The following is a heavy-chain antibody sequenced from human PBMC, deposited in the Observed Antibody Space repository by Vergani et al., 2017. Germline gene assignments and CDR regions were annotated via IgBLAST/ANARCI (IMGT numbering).Heavy chain of an antibody. J-gene: IGHJ6*04. V-gene: IGHV3-11*04. Sequence: LEESGGGSVKPGGSLRLSCAASGFKFSDHYMSWIRQAPGKGLEWVSHISPGASTVSYTDSVTCRFTVSRDNDNTSLTLDMTTLRVEDTAVYYCATNPGISTTRHYYAMDVWGKGTTVTVSS. D-gene: IGHD1-1*01. CDR1: GFKFSDHY. CDR2: ISPGASTV. CDR3: ATNPGISTTRHYYAMDV.